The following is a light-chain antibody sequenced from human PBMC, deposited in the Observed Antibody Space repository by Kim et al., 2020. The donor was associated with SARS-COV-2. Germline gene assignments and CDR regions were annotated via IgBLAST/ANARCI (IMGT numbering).Light chain of an antibody. CDR2: GNT. Sequence: QSVLTQPTSVSGAPGQRVTISCTGSSSNIGAGYDVHWYQQLPGTAPKLLIYGNTNRPSGVPDRFSGSKSGTSASLAITGLQAEDEADYYCQSYDSSLYVFGTGTKVTVL. J-gene: IGLJ1*01. CDR3: QSYDSSLYV. CDR1: SSNIGAGYD. V-gene: IGLV1-40*01.